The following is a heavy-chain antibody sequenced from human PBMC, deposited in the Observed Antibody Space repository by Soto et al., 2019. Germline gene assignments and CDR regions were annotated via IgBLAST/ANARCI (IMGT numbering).Heavy chain of an antibody. D-gene: IGHD3-16*01. CDR1: GFTFSSYG. Sequence: QVQLVESGGGVVQPGRSLRLSCAASGFTFSSYGMHWVRQAPGKGLEWVAIVLYDGSNKYYADSVKGRFTISRDNSKNTLYLQMNSLRGEDTAVYYCARDATKGEYDYWGQGTLVTVSS. V-gene: IGHV3-33*01. CDR2: VLYDGSNK. J-gene: IGHJ4*02. CDR3: ARDATKGEYDY.